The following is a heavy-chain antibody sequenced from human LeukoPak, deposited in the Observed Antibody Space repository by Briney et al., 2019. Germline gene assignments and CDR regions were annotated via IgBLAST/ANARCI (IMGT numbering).Heavy chain of an antibody. V-gene: IGHV4-30-4*01. CDR1: AASVSSGDYY. J-gene: IGHJ1*01. CDR2: ISRSGTT. Sequence: SQTLSLTCTVSAASVSSGDYYWSWIRQSPGKALEWVGYISRSGTTHYNPSLKSRTTLSVDTSKNQFTLHLSSVTAADTAIYYCASYCSSSSCYGYFQHWGQGALVTAS. CDR3: ASYCSSSSCYGYFQH. D-gene: IGHD2-2*01.